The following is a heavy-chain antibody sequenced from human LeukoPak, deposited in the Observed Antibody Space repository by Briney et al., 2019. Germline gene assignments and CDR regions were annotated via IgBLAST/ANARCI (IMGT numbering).Heavy chain of an antibody. J-gene: IGHJ3*02. D-gene: IGHD5-18*01. CDR1: GGSISSSSYY. Sequence: SETLSLTCTVSGGSISSSSYYWGWIRQPPGKGLEWIGSIYYSGSTYYNPSLKSRVTISVDTSKNQFSLKLSSVTAADTAVYYCARHFGYNDGRDAFDIWGQGTMVTVSS. CDR3: ARHFGYNDGRDAFDI. CDR2: IYYSGST. V-gene: IGHV4-39*01.